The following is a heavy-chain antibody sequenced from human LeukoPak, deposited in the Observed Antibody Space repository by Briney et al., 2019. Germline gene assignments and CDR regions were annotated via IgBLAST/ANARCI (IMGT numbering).Heavy chain of an antibody. J-gene: IGHJ4*02. D-gene: IGHD4-23*01. V-gene: IGHV5-51*01. CDR3: ARHDATGNSPFDY. Sequence: GESLKISCKGSVHSFTTYWIGWVRQMPGEGLEWMGIIYPGDSDTRYSPSFQGQVTISADKSISTAYLHWSSLKASDTAMYYCARHDATGNSPFDYWGQGTLVTVSS. CDR1: VHSFTTYW. CDR2: IYPGDSDT.